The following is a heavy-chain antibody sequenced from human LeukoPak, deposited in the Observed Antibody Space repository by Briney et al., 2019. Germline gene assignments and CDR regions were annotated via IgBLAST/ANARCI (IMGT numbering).Heavy chain of an antibody. D-gene: IGHD1-14*01. Sequence: GGSLRLSCAASGFTFSSYGMTWVRQAPGKGLEWVSDISGGGIRKDYADSVKGRFTISRDNSRHTLYLQMNSLRAEDTAVYYCAKPARTDYADYWGQGTLVTVSS. CDR1: GFTFSSYG. CDR3: AKPARTDYADY. V-gene: IGHV3-23*01. J-gene: IGHJ4*02. CDR2: ISGGGIRK.